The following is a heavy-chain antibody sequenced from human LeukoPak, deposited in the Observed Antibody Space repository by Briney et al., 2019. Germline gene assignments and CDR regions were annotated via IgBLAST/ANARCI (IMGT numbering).Heavy chain of an antibody. CDR3: AKEASGWYLDDY. Sequence: GGSLRLSCAASGFTFDDYTMHWVRQAPGKGLEWVSLNSWDGGSTYYADSVKGRFTISRDNSKNSLYLQMNSLRTEDTALYYCAKEASGWYLDDYWGQGTLVTVSS. V-gene: IGHV3-43*01. CDR2: NSWDGGST. CDR1: GFTFDDYT. D-gene: IGHD6-19*01. J-gene: IGHJ4*02.